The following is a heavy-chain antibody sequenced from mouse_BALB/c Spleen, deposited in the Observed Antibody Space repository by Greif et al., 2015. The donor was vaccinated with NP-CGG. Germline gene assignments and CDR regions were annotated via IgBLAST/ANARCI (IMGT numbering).Heavy chain of an antibody. CDR3: AREYGNYFDY. J-gene: IGHJ2*01. D-gene: IGHD2-10*02. Sequence: EVKLVESGGGLVQPGGSLRLSCATSGFTFTDYYMSWVRQPPGKALEWLGFIRNKANGYTTEYGASVKGRFTISRDNSQSILYLQMNTLRAEDSATYYCAREYGNYFDYWGQGTTLTVSS. CDR2: IRNKANGYTT. V-gene: IGHV7-3*02. CDR1: GFTFTDYY.